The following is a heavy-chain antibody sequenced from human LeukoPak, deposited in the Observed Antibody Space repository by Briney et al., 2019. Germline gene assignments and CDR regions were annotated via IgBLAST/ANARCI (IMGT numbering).Heavy chain of an antibody. CDR2: IKQDGSVK. D-gene: IGHD1-26*01. CDR1: GFTFSSYW. V-gene: IGHV3-7*01. J-gene: IGHJ4*02. CDR3: TSFPRNSAYVDY. Sequence: GGSLRLSCAASGFTFSSYWMSWVRQAPGKGLEWVANIKQDGSVKNYVDSVKGRFTISRDNAKNSLYLQMTSLRAEDTAVYYCTSFPRNSAYVDYWGQGTLVTVSS.